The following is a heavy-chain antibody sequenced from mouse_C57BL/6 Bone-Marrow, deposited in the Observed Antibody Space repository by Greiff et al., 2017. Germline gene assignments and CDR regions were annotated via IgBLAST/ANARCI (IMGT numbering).Heavy chain of an antibody. Sequence: VQLQQSGPELVRPGASVQISCKAPGYTFTSHWMQWVRQRPGQGLEWIGEIYPGSGSTNYNEKFKGKATLPVDTSSSSAYMQLSSLTSVASAVXFCARWEYDYDLAWFAYWGQGTLVTVSA. D-gene: IGHD2-4*01. V-gene: IGHV1-56*01. CDR3: ARWEYDYDLAWFAY. CDR2: IYPGSGST. CDR1: GYTFTSHW. J-gene: IGHJ3*01.